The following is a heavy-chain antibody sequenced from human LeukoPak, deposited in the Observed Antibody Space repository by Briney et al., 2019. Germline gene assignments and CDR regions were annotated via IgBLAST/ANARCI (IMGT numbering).Heavy chain of an antibody. D-gene: IGHD2-2*01. CDR3: ARVGYCSSTSCWGDFDY. J-gene: IGHJ4*02. CDR2: INHSGST. Sequence: SETLSLTCAVYGGSFSGYYWSWIRQPPGKGLEWIGEINHSGSTNYNPSLKSRVTISVDTSKNQFSLKLSPVTAADTAVYYCARVGYCSSTSCWGDFDYWGQGTLVTVSS. CDR1: GGSFSGYY. V-gene: IGHV4-34*01.